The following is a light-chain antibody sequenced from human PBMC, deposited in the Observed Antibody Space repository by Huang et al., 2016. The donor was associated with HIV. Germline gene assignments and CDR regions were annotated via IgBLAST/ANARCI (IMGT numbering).Light chain of an antibody. Sequence: DIQMTQSPSSLSASVGDRVTITCRASQTISTFLNWYQQKPGKAPKLLIYGAFTLQSGVPSRFSCSGSGTVFILTISSLQPEDFATYYCQQSYSTPGTFGQGTRLEIK. J-gene: IGKJ5*01. CDR1: QTISTF. CDR3: QQSYSTPGT. CDR2: GAF. V-gene: IGKV1-39*01.